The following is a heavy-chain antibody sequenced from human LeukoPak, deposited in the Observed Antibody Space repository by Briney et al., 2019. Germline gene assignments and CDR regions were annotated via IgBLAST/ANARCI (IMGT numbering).Heavy chain of an antibody. CDR3: AGRRTGYSSGYGH. CDR1: GITFSNYA. D-gene: IGHD5-18*01. CDR2: ISGSAHKI. Sequence: GGSLRLSCVASGITFSNYAVSWVRQAPEKGLDWVSVISGSAHKIRYADSVKGRFTISRDNSENIVYLQMNNLRVADTAVYYCAGRRTGYSSGYGHWGQGTLVTVPS. V-gene: IGHV3-23*01. J-gene: IGHJ4*02.